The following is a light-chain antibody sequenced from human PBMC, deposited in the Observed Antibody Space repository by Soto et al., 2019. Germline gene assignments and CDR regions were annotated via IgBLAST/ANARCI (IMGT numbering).Light chain of an antibody. V-gene: IGKV1-39*01. CDR1: QSISTY. CDR2: GAS. Sequence: DIQITQAPSALSASVGDRVSITCLSSQSISTYLEWFYQKPVKAPKLLIYGASTLQSGVPSRFSGSGSGTDFTLTISSLQPEDFANYYCQQSYNTQWTLGQGTKVDIK. CDR3: QQSYNTQWT. J-gene: IGKJ1*01.